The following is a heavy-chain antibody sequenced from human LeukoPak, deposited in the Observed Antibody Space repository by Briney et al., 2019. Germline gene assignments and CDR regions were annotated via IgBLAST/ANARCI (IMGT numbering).Heavy chain of an antibody. CDR1: GYTFTNYG. CDR3: ASERGATQYFDY. J-gene: IGHJ4*02. V-gene: IGHV1-69*04. CDR2: IIPMLDIQ. D-gene: IGHD3-10*01. Sequence: ASVKVSCKASGYTFTNYGITWVRQAPGQGLEWMGRIIPMLDIQNYAQKFQGRVTITADKSTSTAYMELSSLRSEDTAVYYCASERGATQYFDYWAREPWSPSPQ.